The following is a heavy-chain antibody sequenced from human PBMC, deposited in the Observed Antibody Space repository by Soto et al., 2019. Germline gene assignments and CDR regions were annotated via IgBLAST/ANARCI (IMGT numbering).Heavy chain of an antibody. J-gene: IGHJ5*02. V-gene: IGHV5-51*01. Sequence: PGGSLKISCRTSGYRFTSYWIAWVRQMPGKGLEWMGIVFPSDSDTRYSPSFQGQVTISADRSTSTVFLQWASLKASDTAVYFCARKDKSGYFNWFDPWVQGTLVTVSS. D-gene: IGHD3-22*01. CDR2: VFPSDSDT. CDR1: GYRFTSYW. CDR3: ARKDKSGYFNWFDP.